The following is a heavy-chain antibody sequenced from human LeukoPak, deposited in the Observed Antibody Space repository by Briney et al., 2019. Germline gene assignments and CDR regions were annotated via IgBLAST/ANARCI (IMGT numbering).Heavy chain of an antibody. D-gene: IGHD3-22*01. V-gene: IGHV3-23*01. CDR3: AKDQDQKSSGSDVFDI. Sequence: GGSLRLSCAASGFTFRSYAMSWVRQAPGKGLEWVSGVSGSGGGTYYADSVKGRFTISRDNSKNTLYLQMNSLRAEGTALYYCAKDQDQKSSGSDVFDIWGQGTMVTVSS. CDR2: VSGSGGGT. J-gene: IGHJ3*02. CDR1: GFTFRSYA.